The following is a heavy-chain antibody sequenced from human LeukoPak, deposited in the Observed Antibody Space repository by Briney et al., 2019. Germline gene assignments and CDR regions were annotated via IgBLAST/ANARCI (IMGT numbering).Heavy chain of an antibody. J-gene: IGHJ3*02. D-gene: IGHD5-24*01. CDR1: GITFSNSA. V-gene: IGHV3-23*01. Sequence: GGSLRLSCVLSGITFSNSALSWVRQAPGKGLEWVSTITKSGDQTHYADSVRGLFTISRDIFKNTLYLQMNSLRAEDTAVYHCVKSAGKDGYRDVFDIWGQGTVVTVSS. CDR3: VKSAGKDGYRDVFDI. CDR2: ITKSGDQT.